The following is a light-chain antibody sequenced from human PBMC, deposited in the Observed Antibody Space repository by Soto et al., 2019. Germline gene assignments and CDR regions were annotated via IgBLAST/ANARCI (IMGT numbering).Light chain of an antibody. CDR3: AAWDDSLSVYV. J-gene: IGLJ1*01. V-gene: IGLV1-47*01. CDR1: SSNIGSNY. CDR2: RNN. Sequence: QSVLTQPPSASGTPGQRVTISCSGSSSNIGSNYVYWHQQLPGTAPKLLIFRNNQRPSGVPDRFSDSKSGTSASLAISGLRSEDEADYYCAAWDDSLSVYVFGTGTKLTVL.